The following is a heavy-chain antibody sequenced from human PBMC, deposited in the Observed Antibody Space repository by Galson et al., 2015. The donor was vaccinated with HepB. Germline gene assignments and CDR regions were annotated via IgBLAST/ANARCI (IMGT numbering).Heavy chain of an antibody. CDR2: IDSDGSSR. V-gene: IGHV3-74*01. CDR1: GFTFSSNS. J-gene: IGHJ6*02. CDR3: AREGPLEPNNYYAMDA. D-gene: IGHD1-1*01. Sequence: SLRLSCAASGFTFSSNSMHWVRQGPGKGLVWVSRIDSDGSSRSYADSVKGRLTISRDNAKNTLYLQMNSLRAEDTAVYYCAREGPLEPNNYYAMDAWGQGTTVTVSS.